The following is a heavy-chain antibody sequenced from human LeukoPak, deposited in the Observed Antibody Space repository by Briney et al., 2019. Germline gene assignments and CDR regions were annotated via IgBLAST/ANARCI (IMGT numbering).Heavy chain of an antibody. CDR1: GYTFTSYY. V-gene: IGHV1-69*05. CDR3: ASSEYCSSTSCFTKIGYYYYYMDV. D-gene: IGHD2-2*01. Sequence: GASVKVSCKASGYTFTSYYMHWVRQAPGQGLEWMGGIIPIFGTANYAQKFQGRVTITTDESTSTAYMELSSLRSEDTAVYYCASSEYCSSTSCFTKIGYYYYYMDVWGKGTTVTVSS. CDR2: IIPIFGTA. J-gene: IGHJ6*03.